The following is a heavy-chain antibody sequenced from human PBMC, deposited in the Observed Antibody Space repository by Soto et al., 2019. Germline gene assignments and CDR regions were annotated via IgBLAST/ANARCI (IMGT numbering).Heavy chain of an antibody. D-gene: IGHD6-19*01. Sequence: QLQLQESGPGLVKPSETLSLTCTVSGGSLSSGSFFWGWIRPPPGQGLEWFGHIYFTGSSSYSPSLKSRVTMSVDTYRNKFSLRLTSVTAADAAVDYCVRRGAVAGSQFDFWGQGTLVTVSS. J-gene: IGHJ4*02. CDR2: IYFTGSS. CDR3: VRRGAVAGSQFDF. CDR1: GGSLSSGSFF. V-gene: IGHV4-39*01.